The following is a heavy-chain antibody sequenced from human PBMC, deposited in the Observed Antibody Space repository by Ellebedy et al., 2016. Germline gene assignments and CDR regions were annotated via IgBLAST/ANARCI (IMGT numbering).Heavy chain of an antibody. Sequence: ASVKVSXXASGGTFSSYAISWVRQATGQGLEWMGWMNPNSGNTGYAQKFQGRVTMTRNTSISTAYMELSSLRSEDTAVYYCARGDSSGYIRFDPWGQGTLVTVSS. D-gene: IGHD3-22*01. V-gene: IGHV1-8*02. CDR2: MNPNSGNT. CDR1: GGTFSSYA. J-gene: IGHJ5*02. CDR3: ARGDSSGYIRFDP.